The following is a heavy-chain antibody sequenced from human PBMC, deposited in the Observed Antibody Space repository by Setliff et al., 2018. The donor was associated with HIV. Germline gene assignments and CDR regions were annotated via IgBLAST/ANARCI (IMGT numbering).Heavy chain of an antibody. J-gene: IGHJ4*02. Sequence: SSETLSLTCSVSGISINGYYWSWIRQSPRTRLEWIGYVSSIGNTNYNPSLKSRVTTSVDTSNNQFSLILSPVTAADTAVYYCARQTGLRGYYGSNSLYYFDYWGKGMLVTVSS. CDR1: GISINGYY. V-gene: IGHV4-4*08. D-gene: IGHD3-10*01. CDR3: ARQTGLRGYYGSNSLYYFDY. CDR2: VSSIGNT.